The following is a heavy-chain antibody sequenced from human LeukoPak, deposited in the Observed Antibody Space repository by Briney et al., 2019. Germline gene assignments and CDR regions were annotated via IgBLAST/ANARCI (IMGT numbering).Heavy chain of an antibody. CDR1: GFTFSSYG. J-gene: IGHJ4*02. Sequence: GGSLRLSCAASGFTFSSYGMHWVRQAPGKGLEGGAVIWYDGSNKYYADSVKGRFTVSRDNSRNTLDLQLNSRRADDTAVYYCAKGFQTYGELSFDGWGQGTLVTVSS. V-gene: IGHV3-33*06. CDR3: AKGFQTYGELSFDG. CDR2: IWYDGSNK. D-gene: IGHD4-17*01.